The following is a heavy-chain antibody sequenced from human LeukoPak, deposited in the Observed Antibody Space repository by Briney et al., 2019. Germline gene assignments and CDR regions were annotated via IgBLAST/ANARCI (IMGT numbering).Heavy chain of an antibody. Sequence: SETLSLTCAVYGGSFSGYYWSWIRQPPGKGLEWIGEINHSGSTNYNPSLKSRVTISVDTSKNQFSLKLSSVTAADTAVYYCARGDYDFWSDRGHYFDYWGQGTLVTVSS. CDR3: ARGDYDFWSDRGHYFDY. D-gene: IGHD3-3*01. J-gene: IGHJ4*02. CDR1: GGSFSGYY. CDR2: INHSGST. V-gene: IGHV4-34*01.